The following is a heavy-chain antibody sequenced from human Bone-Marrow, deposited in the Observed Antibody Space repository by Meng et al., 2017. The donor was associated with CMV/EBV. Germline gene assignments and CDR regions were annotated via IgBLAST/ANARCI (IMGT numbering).Heavy chain of an antibody. CDR3: ARGRGAGTILSGWFDP. CDR1: GFTFSSYE. CDR2: VNSDGSSK. J-gene: IGHJ5*02. V-gene: IGHV3-74*01. Sequence: GESLKISCAASGFTFSSYEMNWVRQAPGKGLVWVSRVNSDGSSKSYVDSVKGRLTISRDNAKNTLYLQMNSLRAEDTAVYYCARGRGAGTILSGWFDPWGQGALVTVSS. D-gene: IGHD1-1*01.